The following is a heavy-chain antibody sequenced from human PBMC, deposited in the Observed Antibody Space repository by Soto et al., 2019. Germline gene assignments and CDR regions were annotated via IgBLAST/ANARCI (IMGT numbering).Heavy chain of an antibody. D-gene: IGHD6-6*01. CDR1: GYTFTSYD. V-gene: IGHV1-8*01. CDR3: ASGLYSSSSYYYYYYGMDV. J-gene: IGHJ6*02. CDR2: MNPNSGNT. Sequence: GASVKVSCKASGYTFTSYDINWLRQATGQGLEWMGWMNPNSGNTGYAQKFQGRVTMTRNTSISTAYMELSSLRSEDTAVYYRASGLYSSSSYYYYYYGMDVWGQGTTVTVSS.